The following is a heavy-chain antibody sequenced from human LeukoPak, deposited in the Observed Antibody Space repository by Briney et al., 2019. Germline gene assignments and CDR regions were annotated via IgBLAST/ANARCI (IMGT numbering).Heavy chain of an antibody. D-gene: IGHD2-2*02. Sequence: PGGSLRLSXAASGFTFSSYAMSWVRQAPGKGLEWVSAISGSGGSTYYADSVKGRFTISRDNSKNTLYLQMNSLRAEDTAVYYCAPYCSSTSCYKILDYWGLGTLVTVSS. CDR2: ISGSGGST. J-gene: IGHJ4*02. V-gene: IGHV3-23*01. CDR3: APYCSSTSCYKILDY. CDR1: GFTFSSYA.